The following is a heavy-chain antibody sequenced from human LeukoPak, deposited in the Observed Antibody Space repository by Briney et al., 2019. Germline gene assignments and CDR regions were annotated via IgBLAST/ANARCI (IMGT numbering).Heavy chain of an antibody. D-gene: IGHD6-13*01. Sequence: GGSLRLSCAASGLTFSSYSMSWVRQAPGKGLEWVSSISSSSSYIYYADSVKGRFTISRDNSKNTLYLQMNSLRAEDTAVYYCAKVLPLLIAAAEYYSDYWGQGTLVTVSS. J-gene: IGHJ4*02. V-gene: IGHV3-21*04. CDR3: AKVLPLLIAAAEYYSDY. CDR2: ISSSSSYI. CDR1: GLTFSSYS.